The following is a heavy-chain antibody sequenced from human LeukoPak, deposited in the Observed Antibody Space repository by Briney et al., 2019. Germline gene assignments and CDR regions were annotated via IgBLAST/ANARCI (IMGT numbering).Heavy chain of an antibody. Sequence: SETLSLTCAVSGYSISSGYYWGWIRPPPGKGLEWIGSIYHSGSTYYNPSLKSRVTISVDTSKNQFSLKLSSVTAADTAVYYCARHRSGSYHFDYWGQGTLVTVSS. CDR2: IYHSGST. V-gene: IGHV4-38-2*01. J-gene: IGHJ4*02. D-gene: IGHD1-26*01. CDR1: GYSISSGYY. CDR3: ARHRSGSYHFDY.